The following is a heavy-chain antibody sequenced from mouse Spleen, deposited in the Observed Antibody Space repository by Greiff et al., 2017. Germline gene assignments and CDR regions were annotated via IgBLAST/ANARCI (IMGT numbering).Heavy chain of an antibody. CDR1: GYTFTDYY. V-gene: IGHV1-26*01. J-gene: IGHJ2*01. CDR3: ASWGFDY. Sequence: EVQLQQSGPELVKPGASVKISCKASGYTFTDYYMNWVKQSHGKSLEWIGDINPNNGGTSYNQKFKGKATLTVDKSSSTAYMELRSLTSEDSAVYYCASWGFDYWGQGTTLTVSS. CDR2: INPNNGGT.